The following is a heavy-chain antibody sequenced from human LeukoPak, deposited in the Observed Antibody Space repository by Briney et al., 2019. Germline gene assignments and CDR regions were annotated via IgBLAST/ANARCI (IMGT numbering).Heavy chain of an antibody. Sequence: GGSLRLSCAASGFTFSYYAMSWVRQAPGEGLEWVSGITGTDGSTYYADSVKGRFTISRDNSKSTLYLQMNGLRAEDTALYYCAKAFNYGSGYNYKTFDSWGQGTLVTVSS. J-gene: IGHJ4*02. CDR3: AKAFNYGSGYNYKTFDS. V-gene: IGHV3-23*01. CDR2: ITGTDGST. CDR1: GFTFSYYA. D-gene: IGHD3-10*01.